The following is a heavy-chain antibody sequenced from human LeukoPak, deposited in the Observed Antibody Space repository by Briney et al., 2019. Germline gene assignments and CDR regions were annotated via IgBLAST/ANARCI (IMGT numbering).Heavy chain of an antibody. CDR2: INPNSGGT. Sequence: ASVKVSFKASGYTFTGYYMNWVRQAPGQGLEWMGWINPNSGGTNYAQKFQGRVTMTRDTSISTAYMELSRLRSDDTAVYYCAPTGRATDIENLHYFDYWGQGTLVTVSS. V-gene: IGHV1-2*02. CDR1: GYTFTGYY. CDR3: APTGRATDIENLHYFDY. D-gene: IGHD5-12*01. J-gene: IGHJ4*02.